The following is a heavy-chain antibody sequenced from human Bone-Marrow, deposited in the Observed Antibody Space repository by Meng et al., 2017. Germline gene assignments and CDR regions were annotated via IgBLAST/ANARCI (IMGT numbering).Heavy chain of an antibody. Sequence: VQLQQWGAGLLKPPEPLSLPCAVYGGSFSGYYWSWVRQAPGKGLEWVSAISGSGGSTYYADSVKGRFTISRDNSKNTLYLQMNSLRAEDTAVYYCAKQQGSSGYLGWNAFDIWGQGTMVTVSS. D-gene: IGHD3-22*01. CDR3: AKQQGSSGYLGWNAFDI. J-gene: IGHJ3*02. CDR2: ISGSGGST. CDR1: GGSFSGYY. V-gene: IGHV3-23*01.